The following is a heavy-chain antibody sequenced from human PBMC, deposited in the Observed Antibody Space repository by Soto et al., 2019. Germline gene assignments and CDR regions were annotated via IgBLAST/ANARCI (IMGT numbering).Heavy chain of an antibody. CDR3: ARAGRTRTYDCWRGYHKGPYYYYGMDV. J-gene: IGHJ6*02. Sequence: QVQLVQSGAEVKKPGSSVKVSCKASGGTFSSYAISWVRQAPGQGLEWMGGIIPIFGTANYAQKFQGRVTIYADESTSPAYMELSSLRSEDKAVYYCARAGRTRTYDCWRGYHKGPYYYYGMDVWGQGTTVTVSS. CDR1: GGTFSSYA. CDR2: IIPIFGTA. D-gene: IGHD3-3*01. V-gene: IGHV1-69*01.